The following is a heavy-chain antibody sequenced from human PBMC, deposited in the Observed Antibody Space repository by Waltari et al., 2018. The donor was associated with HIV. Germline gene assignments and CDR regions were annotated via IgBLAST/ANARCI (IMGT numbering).Heavy chain of an antibody. Sequence: EVQLLESGGGLVQSGGSLRVACAASGFTFSSYPMSWVLQSPGKGLECVSGISCGGASTYYADHVKGRFTICRDNSKNTLYLQMNSLRAEDTAVYYCANSLGRIVDYWGQGTLVTVSS. CDR3: ANSLGRIVDY. CDR1: GFTFSSYP. D-gene: IGHD2-15*01. V-gene: IGHV3-23*01. CDR2: ISCGGAST. J-gene: IGHJ4*02.